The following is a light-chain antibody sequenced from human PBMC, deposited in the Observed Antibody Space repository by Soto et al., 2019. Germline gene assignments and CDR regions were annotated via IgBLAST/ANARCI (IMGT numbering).Light chain of an antibody. Sequence: TQVTQSPSSLSACIGDSLTLTSRASQSISSYLNWYQQKPGKAPKLLIYAAYSLQSGVTSRFSGSGSGTEFTLTISSLQPDDFATYYCQQLLSYPLTFGQGTRLDIK. CDR1: QSISSY. CDR2: AAY. CDR3: QQLLSYPLT. V-gene: IGKV1-39*01. J-gene: IGKJ5*01.